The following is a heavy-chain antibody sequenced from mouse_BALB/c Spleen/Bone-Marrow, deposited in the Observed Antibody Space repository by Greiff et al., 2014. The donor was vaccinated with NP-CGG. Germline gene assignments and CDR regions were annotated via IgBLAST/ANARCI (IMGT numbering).Heavy chain of an antibody. J-gene: IGHJ4*01. CDR1: GYSFTGYY. CDR3: ARGDGNYPYYAMDY. CDR2: INPYNGAT. V-gene: IGHV1-31*01. D-gene: IGHD2-1*01. Sequence: VQLQQSGPELVKPGASVKISCKASGYSFTGYYMHWVKQSHVKSLEWIGRINPYNGATSYNQNFKDKASLTVDKSPSTAYMELHSLTSEDSAVYYCARGDGNYPYYAMDYWGQGTSVTVSS.